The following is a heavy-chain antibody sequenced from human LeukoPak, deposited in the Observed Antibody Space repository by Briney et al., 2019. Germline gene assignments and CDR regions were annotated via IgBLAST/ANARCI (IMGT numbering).Heavy chain of an antibody. CDR2: IIPILGIK. CDR3: ASSTYSSLSEYYFDY. J-gene: IGHJ4*02. D-gene: IGHD6-6*01. CDR1: GGTFSNFG. Sequence: SVKVSCKVSGGTFSNFGITWVRQAPGQGLEWMGRIIPILGIKNYAQKLQGRVTITADKSTSTAYMELSSLRSEDTAVYYCASSTYSSLSEYYFDYWGQGTLVTVSS. V-gene: IGHV1-69*04.